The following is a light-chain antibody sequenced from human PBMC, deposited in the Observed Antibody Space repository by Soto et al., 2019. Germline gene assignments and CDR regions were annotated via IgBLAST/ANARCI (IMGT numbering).Light chain of an antibody. CDR1: QSVSSSY. J-gene: IGKJ5*01. CDR2: GES. CDR3: QQYGSSPIT. Sequence: EIVLTQSPGTLSLSPGERATLSCRASQSVSSSYLAWYQQKPGQAPRLLIYGESSRATGIPDRFSGSGSGTDFALTISRLEPEDFAVYYWQQYGSSPITFGQGPRLEIK. V-gene: IGKV3-20*01.